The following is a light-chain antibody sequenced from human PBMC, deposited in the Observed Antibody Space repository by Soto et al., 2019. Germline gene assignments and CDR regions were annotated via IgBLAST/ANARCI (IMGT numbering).Light chain of an antibody. CDR3: QQRSNWPLIT. CDR2: DAS. Sequence: EIVLTQSPGSLSLSPGERATLSCRASQSVSSYLAWYQQKPGQAPRLLIYDASTRATAIPARFSGSGSGTDFNLTISSLEPDDFAVDYCQQRSNWPLITFGQGTRLEIK. CDR1: QSVSSY. J-gene: IGKJ5*01. V-gene: IGKV3-11*01.